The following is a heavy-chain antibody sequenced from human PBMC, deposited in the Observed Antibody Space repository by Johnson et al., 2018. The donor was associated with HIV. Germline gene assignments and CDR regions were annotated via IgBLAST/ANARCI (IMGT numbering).Heavy chain of an antibody. V-gene: IGHV3-7*01. D-gene: IGHD3-3*01. CDR3: ARGMYYNFWSGYGIRWDAFDI. J-gene: IGHJ3*02. CDR1: GFTFRSYW. CDR2: INRDGSEK. Sequence: QLVESGGGLVQRGGSLRLSCAASGFTFRSYWMSWVRQAPGKGLEWVANINRDGSEKYYVDSVKGRFTISRDNAEKSLYLQMNSLRAGDTAVYYCARGMYYNFWSGYGIRWDAFDIWGQGTMVTVSS.